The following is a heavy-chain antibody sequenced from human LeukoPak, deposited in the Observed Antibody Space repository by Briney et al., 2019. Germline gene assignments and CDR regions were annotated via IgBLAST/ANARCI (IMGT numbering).Heavy chain of an antibody. J-gene: IGHJ4*02. D-gene: IGHD3-22*01. CDR1: GGTLNSFA. CDR3: ASGGVYDSSGYPFDY. V-gene: IGHV1-69*01. Sequence: SVKASFKASGGTLNSFAISWMRQAPGQGLEWMGGIIPIFGTANFAQKFQGGVTITADESTNTAYMELSSLRSEDTAVYYCASGGVYDSSGYPFDYWGQGTLVTVSS. CDR2: IIPIFGTA.